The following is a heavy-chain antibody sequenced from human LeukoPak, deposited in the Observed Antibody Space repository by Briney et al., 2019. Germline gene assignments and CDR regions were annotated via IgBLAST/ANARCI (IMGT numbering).Heavy chain of an antibody. CDR3: ARGEGRRVVAVNYYMDV. Sequence: SETLSLTCAVYGGSFSGYYWSWIRQPPGEGLEWIGEINHSGSTDYNPSLKSRVTISVDTSKNQFSLKLSSVTAADTAVYYCARGEGRRVVAVNYYMDVWGKGTTVTVSS. V-gene: IGHV4-34*01. CDR1: GGSFSGYY. D-gene: IGHD2-15*01. J-gene: IGHJ6*03. CDR2: INHSGST.